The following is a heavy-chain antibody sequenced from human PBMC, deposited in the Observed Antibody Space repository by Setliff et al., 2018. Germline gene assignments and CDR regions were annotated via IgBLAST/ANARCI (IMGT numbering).Heavy chain of an antibody. Sequence: KTSETLSLTCTVSGGSISTNTYFWGWIRQSPGKGLEWIGNTYYSGDAYYNPSLKSRVTMSVDTSRNQFSLKLSSVTAADTAVYYCVRHVGSRSRGYNYYYYYMDVWGKGTTVTVSS. J-gene: IGHJ6*03. D-gene: IGHD3-10*01. CDR1: GGSISTNTYF. CDR3: VRHVGSRSRGYNYYYYYMDV. V-gene: IGHV4-39*01. CDR2: TYYSGDA.